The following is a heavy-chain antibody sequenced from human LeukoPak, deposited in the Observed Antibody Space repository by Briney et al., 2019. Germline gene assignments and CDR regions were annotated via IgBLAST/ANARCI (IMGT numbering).Heavy chain of an antibody. J-gene: IGHJ4*02. CDR2: ITGNGIST. D-gene: IGHD3-10*01. CDR3: ALLWFGEPGGDY. V-gene: IGHV3-23*01. CDR1: GFTFSNAW. Sequence: GGSLRLSCAASGFTFSNAWMSWVRQAPGKGLEWVSAITGNGISTFYADSVKGRFTISRDNSKNTLYLQLNSLRAEDTAVYYCALLWFGEPGGDYWGQGTLVTVSS.